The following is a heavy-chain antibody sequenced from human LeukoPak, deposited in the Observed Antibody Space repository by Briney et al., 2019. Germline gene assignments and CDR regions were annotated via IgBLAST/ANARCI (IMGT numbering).Heavy chain of an antibody. Sequence: ASVKVSCKASGYTFTGYYMHWVRQAPGQGLEWMGWINPNSGGTNYAQKFQGWVTMTRDASISTAYMELSRLRSDDTAVYYCARGEGYGGIYGMDVWGQGTTVTVSS. CDR3: ARGEGYGGIYGMDV. CDR1: GYTFTGYY. D-gene: IGHD4-23*01. CDR2: INPNSGGT. J-gene: IGHJ6*02. V-gene: IGHV1-2*04.